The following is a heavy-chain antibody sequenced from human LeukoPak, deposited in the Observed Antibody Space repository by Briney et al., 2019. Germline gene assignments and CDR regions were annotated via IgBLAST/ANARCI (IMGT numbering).Heavy chain of an antibody. CDR2: IYYSGST. V-gene: IGHV4-59*01. CDR1: GGSISSYY. Sequence: PSETLSLTCTVSGGSISSYYWSWIRQPPGKRLEWIGYIYYSGSTNYNPSLKSRVTFSIGTSKNQFSLKLSSVTAADTAVYYCARGAYPTHFDYWGQGTLVTVSS. J-gene: IGHJ4*02. CDR3: ARGAYPTHFDY.